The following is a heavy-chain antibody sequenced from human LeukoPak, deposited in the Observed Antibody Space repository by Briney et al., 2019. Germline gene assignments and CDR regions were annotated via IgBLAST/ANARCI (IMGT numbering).Heavy chain of an antibody. CDR2: ISYDGSNK. Sequence: GGSLRLSCAASGFTFSSYAMHWVRQAPGKGLEWVAVISYDGSNKYYADSVKGRFTISRDNSKNTLYLQMNSLRAEDTAVYYCARAYGDYRETDDAFDIWGQGTMVTVSS. J-gene: IGHJ3*02. V-gene: IGHV3-30-3*01. CDR1: GFTFSSYA. CDR3: ARAYGDYRETDDAFDI. D-gene: IGHD4-17*01.